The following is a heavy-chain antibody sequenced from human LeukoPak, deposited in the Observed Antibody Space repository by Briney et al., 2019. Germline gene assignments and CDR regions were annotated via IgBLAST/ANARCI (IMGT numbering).Heavy chain of an antibody. CDR1: GYSFTSYW. CDR3: ARRGSGWYNWFDP. V-gene: IGHV5-51*01. J-gene: IGHJ5*02. CDR2: IYPGDSDT. D-gene: IGHD6-19*01. Sequence: PGESLKISCKGSGYSFTSYWIGWVRQMPGKGLEWMGIIYPGDSDTRYSTSFQGQVTISADKSISTAYLQWGSLKASDTAMYYCARRGSGWYNWFDPWGQGTLVTVSS.